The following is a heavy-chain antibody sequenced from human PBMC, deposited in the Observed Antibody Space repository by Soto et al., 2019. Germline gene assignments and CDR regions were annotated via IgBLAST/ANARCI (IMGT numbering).Heavy chain of an antibody. V-gene: IGHV4-4*07. J-gene: IGHJ4*02. CDR3: ARGPYCSGGSCYGDFDY. CDR1: GGSISSYY. D-gene: IGHD2-15*01. CDR2: IYTSGST. Sequence: QVQLQESGPGLVKPSETLSLTCTVSGGSISSYYWSWIRQPAGKGLEWIGRIYTSGSTNYNPSLKSRVTMSVDTSKHQFSLKLSSVTAADTAVYYCARGPYCSGGSCYGDFDYWGQGTLVTVSS.